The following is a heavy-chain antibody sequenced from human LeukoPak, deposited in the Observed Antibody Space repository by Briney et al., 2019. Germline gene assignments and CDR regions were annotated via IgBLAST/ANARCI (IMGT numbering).Heavy chain of an antibody. J-gene: IGHJ6*02. CDR1: GFTFSSYA. Sequence: GGSLRLSCAASGFTFSSYAMSWVRQAPGKGLEWVSAISGSGGSTYYADSVKGRFTISRDNAKNSLYLQMNSLRAEDTAVYYCARDLPGGMDVWGQGTTVTVSS. V-gene: IGHV3-23*01. CDR2: ISGSGGST. CDR3: ARDLPGGMDV.